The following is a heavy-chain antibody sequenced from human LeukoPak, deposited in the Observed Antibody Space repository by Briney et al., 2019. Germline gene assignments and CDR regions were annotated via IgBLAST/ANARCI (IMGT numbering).Heavy chain of an antibody. D-gene: IGHD3-9*01. CDR2: ISGSGGST. Sequence: GGSLRLSCAASEFTFSSYAMSWVRQAPGKGLEWVSAISGSGGSTYYADSVKGRFTISRDNSKNTLYLQMNSLRAEDTAVYYCAKCILTGYYKGYMDVWGKGTTVTISS. J-gene: IGHJ6*03. V-gene: IGHV3-23*01. CDR1: EFTFSSYA. CDR3: AKCILTGYYKGYMDV.